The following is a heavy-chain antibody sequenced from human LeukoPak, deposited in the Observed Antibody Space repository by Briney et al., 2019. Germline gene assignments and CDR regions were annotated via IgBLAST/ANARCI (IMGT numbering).Heavy chain of an antibody. CDR1: GGSISSYY. D-gene: IGHD6-13*01. V-gene: IGHV4-59*08. Sequence: SETLSLTCTVSGGSISSYYWSWIRQPPGKGLEWIGYIYYSGSTNYNPSLKSRVTISVDTSKNQFSLKMSSVTAADTAVYYCARAYSSSWYWNWFDPWGQGTLVTVSS. CDR2: IYYSGST. CDR3: ARAYSSSWYWNWFDP. J-gene: IGHJ5*02.